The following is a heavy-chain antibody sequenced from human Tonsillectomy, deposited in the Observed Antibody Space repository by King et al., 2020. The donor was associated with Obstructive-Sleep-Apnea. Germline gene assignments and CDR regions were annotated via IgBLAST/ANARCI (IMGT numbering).Heavy chain of an antibody. CDR2: IYPGDSHP. J-gene: IGHJ4*02. CDR1: GYNFNNYW. CDR3: GACHYYYCAGTYFDY. D-gene: IGHD3-10*01. V-gene: IGHV5-51*01. Sequence: VQLVESGAEVKKPGESLKISCQGSGYNFNNYWIGWVRQMPGKGLEWMGVIYPGDSHPRYSPSFQGHVPISVDESISTAYLRWSSLEASDTAIYYWGACHYYYCAGTYFDYWGQGTLVTVSS.